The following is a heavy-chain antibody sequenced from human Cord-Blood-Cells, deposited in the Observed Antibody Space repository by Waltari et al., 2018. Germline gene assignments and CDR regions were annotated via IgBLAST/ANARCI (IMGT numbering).Heavy chain of an antibody. CDR3: AREVTITMVRGVNPFDY. V-gene: IGHV1-2*02. J-gene: IGHJ4*02. Sequence: QVQLVQSGAEVKKPGASVQVSCKASEYTFTGYYMHRVRQAPRQGLEGMGCIHPNSGGTTYPQKFQGRVTVTRDTSISTAYMELSRLRSDDTAVYYCAREVTITMVRGVNPFDYWGQGTLVTVSS. D-gene: IGHD3-10*01. CDR1: EYTFTGYY. CDR2: IHPNSGGT.